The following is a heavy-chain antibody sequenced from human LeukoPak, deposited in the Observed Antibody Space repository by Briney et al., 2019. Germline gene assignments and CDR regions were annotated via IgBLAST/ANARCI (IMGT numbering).Heavy chain of an antibody. CDR2: IRYDGSDK. J-gene: IGHJ4*02. CDR3: AKANRGSYYGLGDYFDY. Sequence: PGGSLRLSCSASGFTFSSYGMHWVRQAPGKGLVWVAFIRYDGSDKYYAESVKGRFTISRDNSKNTLYLQMNSLRTEDTAVYYCAKANRGSYYGLGDYFDYRGQGTLVTVSS. D-gene: IGHD1-26*01. CDR1: GFTFSSYG. V-gene: IGHV3-30*02.